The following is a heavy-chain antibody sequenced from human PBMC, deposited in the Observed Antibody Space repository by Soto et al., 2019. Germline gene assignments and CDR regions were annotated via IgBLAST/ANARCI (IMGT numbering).Heavy chain of an antibody. CDR2: IIPIFGTA. CDR3: AKKRGYSYGFYYYYYGMDV. V-gene: IGHV1-69*13. J-gene: IGHJ6*02. CDR1: GGTFSSYA. Sequence: ASVKVSCKASGGTFSSYAISWVRQAPGQGLEWMGGIIPIFGTANYAQKFQGRVTITADESTSTAYMELSSLRSEDTAVYYCAKKRGYSYGFYYYYYGMDVWGQGTTVTVSS. D-gene: IGHD5-18*01.